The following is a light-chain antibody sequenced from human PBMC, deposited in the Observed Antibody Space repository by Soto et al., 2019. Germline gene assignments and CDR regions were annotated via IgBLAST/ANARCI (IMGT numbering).Light chain of an antibody. V-gene: IGKV3-15*01. J-gene: IGKJ5*01. CDR2: GAS. CDR3: QQYHNWPPIT. CDR1: QSVSSH. Sequence: ERATLSRRASQSVSSHLAWYQHKPGQAPRLLIYGASTRASGIPARFSGSGSETDFTLTISSLQSEDSAVYYCQQYHNWPPITFGQGTRLEIK.